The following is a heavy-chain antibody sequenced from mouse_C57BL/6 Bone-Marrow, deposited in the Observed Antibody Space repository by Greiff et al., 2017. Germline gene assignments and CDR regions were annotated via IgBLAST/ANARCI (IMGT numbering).Heavy chain of an antibody. CDR2: IDPETGGT. CDR3: TIPYYYGSSYGY. CDR1: GYTFTDYE. V-gene: IGHV1-15*01. J-gene: IGHJ2*01. D-gene: IGHD1-1*01. Sequence: QVQLQQSGAELVRPGASVTLSCKASGYTFTDYEMHWVKQTPVHGLEWIGAIDPETGGTAYNQKFKGKAILTADKSSSTAYMELRSLTSEDSAVYYCTIPYYYGSSYGYWGQGTTLTVSS.